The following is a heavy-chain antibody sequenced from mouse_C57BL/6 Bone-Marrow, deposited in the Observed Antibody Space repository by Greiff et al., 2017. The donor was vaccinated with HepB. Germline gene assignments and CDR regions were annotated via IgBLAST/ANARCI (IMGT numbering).Heavy chain of an antibody. V-gene: IGHV1-4*01. D-gene: IGHD1-1*01. CDR1: GYTFTSYT. Sequence: VKLQESGAELARPGASVKMSCKASGYTFTSYTMHWVKQRPGQGLEWIGYINPSSGYTKYNQKFKDKATLTADKSSSTAYMQLGSLTSEDSAVYYCARRGVYYGSSYGGYYFDYWGQGTTLTVSS. CDR2: INPSSGYT. CDR3: ARRGVYYGSSYGGYYFDY. J-gene: IGHJ2*01.